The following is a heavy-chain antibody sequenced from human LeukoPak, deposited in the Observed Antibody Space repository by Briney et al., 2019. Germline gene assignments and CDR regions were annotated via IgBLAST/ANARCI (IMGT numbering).Heavy chain of an antibody. D-gene: IGHD2-2*01. V-gene: IGHV4-59*01. Sequence: PSETLSLTCTVSGGSISSYYWSWIRQPPGKGLEWIGYIYYSGSTNYNPSLKSRVTISVDTSKNQFSLKLSSVTAADAAVCYCARVSTPPRRYCSSTSCSGAFDIWGQGTMVTVSS. CDR2: IYYSGST. CDR1: GGSISSYY. J-gene: IGHJ3*02. CDR3: ARVSTPPRRYCSSTSCSGAFDI.